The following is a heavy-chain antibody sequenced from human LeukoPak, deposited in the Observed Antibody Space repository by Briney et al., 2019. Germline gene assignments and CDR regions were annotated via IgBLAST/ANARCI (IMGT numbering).Heavy chain of an antibody. CDR2: FDPEDGET. Sequence: ASVKVSCKVSGYTLTELSMHWVRQAPGKVLEWMGGFDPEDGETIYAQKFQGRVTMTEDTSTDTAYMELSSLRSEDTAVYYCATLRKWEHRAFYFDYWGQGTLVTVSS. CDR1: GYTLTELS. J-gene: IGHJ4*02. D-gene: IGHD1-26*01. V-gene: IGHV1-24*01. CDR3: ATLRKWEHRAFYFDY.